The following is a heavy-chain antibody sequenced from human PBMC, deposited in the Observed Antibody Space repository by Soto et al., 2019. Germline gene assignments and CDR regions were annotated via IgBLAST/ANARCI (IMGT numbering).Heavy chain of an antibody. J-gene: IGHJ4*02. Sequence: PSETLSLTCTVSGGSISSSSYYWGWIRQPPGKGMEWIGSIYYSGSTYYNPSLKSRVTISVDTSKNQFYLKVNSVTAADSSVYYCARRRGFYDYFDYWGQGSQVTVSS. CDR3: ARRRGFYDYFDY. CDR2: IYYSGST. V-gene: IGHV4-39*01. CDR1: GGSISSSSYY. D-gene: IGHD4-17*01.